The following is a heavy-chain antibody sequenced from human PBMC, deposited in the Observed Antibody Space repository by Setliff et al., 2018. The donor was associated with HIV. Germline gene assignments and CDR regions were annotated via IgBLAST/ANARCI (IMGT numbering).Heavy chain of an antibody. CDR1: DDSVSTIGYH. CDR2: IYYSGTT. D-gene: IGHD2-21*02. Sequence: PSETLSLTCTVSDDSVSTIGYHWGWIRQPPGWGLEWIGSIYYSGTTFYNPPLKSRVFISIDASKNQFSLRLSSLTAADTALYYCARHGGRDQINWFDPWGQGTLVTVSS. CDR3: ARHGGRDQINWFDP. V-gene: IGHV4-39*01. J-gene: IGHJ5*02.